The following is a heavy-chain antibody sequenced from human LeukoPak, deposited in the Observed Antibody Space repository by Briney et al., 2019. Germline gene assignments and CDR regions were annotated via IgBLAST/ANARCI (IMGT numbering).Heavy chain of an antibody. CDR2: IYYSGST. CDR3: ARVWFGESKDIRDDY. CDR1: GGSISSGGYY. V-gene: IGHV4-31*03. D-gene: IGHD3-10*01. Sequence: PSETLSLTCTVSGGSISSGGYYWGWIRQHPGKGLEWIGYIYYSGSTYYNPSLKSRVTISVDTSKNQFSLKLSSVTAADTAVYYCARVWFGESKDIRDDYWGQGTLVTVSS. J-gene: IGHJ4*02.